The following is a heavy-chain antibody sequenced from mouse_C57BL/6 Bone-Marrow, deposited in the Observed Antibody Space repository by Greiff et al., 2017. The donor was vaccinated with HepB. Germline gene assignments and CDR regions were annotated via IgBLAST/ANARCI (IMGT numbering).Heavy chain of an antibody. CDR2: INPDSSTI. Sequence: AASGLDFSRYWMSWVRRAPGKGLEWIGEINPDSSTINYAPSLKDKFIISRDNAKNTLYLQMSKVRSEDTALYYCARPYYYGSPHWYFDVWGTGTTVTVSS. J-gene: IGHJ1*03. CDR3: ARPYYYGSPHWYFDV. CDR1: GLDFSRYW. V-gene: IGHV4-1*01. D-gene: IGHD1-1*01.